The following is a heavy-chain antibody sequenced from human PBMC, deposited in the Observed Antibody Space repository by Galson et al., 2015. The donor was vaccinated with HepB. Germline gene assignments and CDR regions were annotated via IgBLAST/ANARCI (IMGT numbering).Heavy chain of an antibody. CDR2: ISYDGSNK. D-gene: IGHD6-19*01. J-gene: IGHJ4*02. V-gene: IGHV3-30-3*01. CDR1: GFTFSSYA. CDR3: AKDTQEGSSGWYYFDY. Sequence: SLRLSCAASGFTFSSYAMHWVRQAPGKGLEWVAVISYDGSNKYYADSVKGRFTISRDNSKNTLYLQMNSLRAEDTALYYCAKDTQEGSSGWYYFDYWGQGTLVTVSS.